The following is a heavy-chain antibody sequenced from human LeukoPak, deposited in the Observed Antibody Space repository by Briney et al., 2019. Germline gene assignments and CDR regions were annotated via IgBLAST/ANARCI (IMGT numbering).Heavy chain of an antibody. J-gene: IGHJ4*02. D-gene: IGHD6-19*01. CDR2: IYYSGST. V-gene: IGHV4-39*01. CDR1: GGSISSSSYY. CDR3: ATPGYSSGWLPFDY. Sequence: PSETLSLTCTVSGGSISSSSYYWGWIRQPPGKGLEWIGSIYYSGSTYYNPSLKSRVTISVDTSKNQFSLNLTSVTAPDTAVYYCATPGYSSGWLPFDYWGQGALVTVPS.